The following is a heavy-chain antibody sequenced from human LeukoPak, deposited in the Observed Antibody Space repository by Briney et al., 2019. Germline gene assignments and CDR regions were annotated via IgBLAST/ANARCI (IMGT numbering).Heavy chain of an antibody. CDR3: ARVPDTAMVPYYFDY. V-gene: IGHV3-7*01. D-gene: IGHD5-18*01. CDR1: GFSFSNFW. CDR2: IKQDGSER. J-gene: IGHJ4*02. Sequence: GGSLRLSCAVSGFSFSNFWMSWVRQAPGKGLEWVANIKQDGSERYYVDSVKGRFTISRDNAKNSLYLQMNSLRAEDTAVYYCARVPDTAMVPYYFDYWGQGTLVTVSS.